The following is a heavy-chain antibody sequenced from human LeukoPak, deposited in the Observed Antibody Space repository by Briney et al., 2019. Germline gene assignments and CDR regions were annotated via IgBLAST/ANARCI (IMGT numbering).Heavy chain of an antibody. D-gene: IGHD6-13*01. V-gene: IGHV3-21*01. Sequence: GGSLRLSCAASGFTFSSYSMNWVRQAPGKGLEWVSSISSSSSYVYYADSVKGRFTISRDNAKNSLYLQMNSLRAEDTAVYYCARDKPPDSRSWYYFDYWGQGTLVTVSS. CDR3: ARDKPPDSRSWYYFDY. CDR2: ISSSSSYV. CDR1: GFTFSSYS. J-gene: IGHJ4*02.